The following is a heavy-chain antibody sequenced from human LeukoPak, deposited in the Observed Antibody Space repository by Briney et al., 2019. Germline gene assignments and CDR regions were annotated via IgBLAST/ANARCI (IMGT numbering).Heavy chain of an antibody. CDR3: ARVLTMVRGAPLGY. Sequence: ASVKVSCKASGYTSTGYYMHWVRQAPGQGLEWMGWINPNSGGTNYAQKFQGWVTMTRDTSISTAYMELSRLRSDDTAVYYCARVLTMVRGAPLGYWGQGTLVTVSS. J-gene: IGHJ4*02. V-gene: IGHV1-2*04. D-gene: IGHD3-10*01. CDR2: INPNSGGT. CDR1: GYTSTGYY.